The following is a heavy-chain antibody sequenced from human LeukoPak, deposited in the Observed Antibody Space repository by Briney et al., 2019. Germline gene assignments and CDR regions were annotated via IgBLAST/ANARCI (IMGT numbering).Heavy chain of an antibody. J-gene: IGHJ4*02. Sequence: GGSLRLSCAASGFTFSSYGMHRVRQAPGKGLEWVAVISYDGSNKYYADSVKGRFTISRDNSKNTLYLQMNSLRAEDTAVYYCAKDGGGITFDYWGQGTLVTVSS. D-gene: IGHD1-14*01. CDR1: GFTFSSYG. CDR3: AKDGGGITFDY. V-gene: IGHV3-30*18. CDR2: ISYDGSNK.